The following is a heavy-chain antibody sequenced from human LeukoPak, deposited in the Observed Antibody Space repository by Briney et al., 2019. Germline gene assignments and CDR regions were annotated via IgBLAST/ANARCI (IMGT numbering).Heavy chain of an antibody. CDR3: ARGDSGYDDPIDY. CDR1: GFTVSSNY. J-gene: IGHJ4*02. D-gene: IGHD5-12*01. V-gene: IGHV3-53*01. CDR2: IYSGGST. Sequence: PGGSLRLSCAASGFTVSSNYMSWVRQAPGKGLEWVSVIYSGGSTYYADSVKDRFTISRDNSKNTLYLQMNSLRAEDTAVYYCARGDSGYDDPIDYWGQGTLVTVSS.